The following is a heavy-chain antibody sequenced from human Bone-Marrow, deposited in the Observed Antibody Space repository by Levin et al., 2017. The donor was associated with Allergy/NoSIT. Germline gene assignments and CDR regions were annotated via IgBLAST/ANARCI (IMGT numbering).Heavy chain of an antibody. V-gene: IGHV3-7*01. CDR2: IRQDGNEK. J-gene: IGHJ4*02. CDR3: VIAKDYYFDR. D-gene: IGHD3/OR15-3a*01. Sequence: GESLKISCAASGFTFSGNWMAWVRQGPGKGLEWVANIRQDGNEKNYMDSVSGRFSISRDNAKNSLYLQLNSLRAEDTAVYYCVIAKDYYFDRWGQGTLVTVSS. CDR1: GFTFSGNW.